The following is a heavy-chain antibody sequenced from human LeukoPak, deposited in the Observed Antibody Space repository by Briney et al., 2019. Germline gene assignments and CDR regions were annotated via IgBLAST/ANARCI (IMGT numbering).Heavy chain of an antibody. D-gene: IGHD2-2*01. CDR1: GGSISSYY. CDR2: IYYSGST. V-gene: IGHV4-59*01. CDR3: ARSLGYCSSTSCPNWFDP. Sequence: ASETLSLTCTVSGGSISSYYWSWIRQPPGKGLEWIGYIYYSGSTNYIPSLKSRVTISVDTSKNQFSLKLSSVTAADTAVYYCARSLGYCSSTSCPNWFDPWGQGTLVTVSS. J-gene: IGHJ5*02.